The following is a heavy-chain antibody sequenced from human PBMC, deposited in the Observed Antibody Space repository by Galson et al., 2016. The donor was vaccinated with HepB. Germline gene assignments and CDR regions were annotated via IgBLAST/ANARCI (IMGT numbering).Heavy chain of an antibody. CDR3: VRENWNARPGYYDP. J-gene: IGHJ5*02. D-gene: IGHD1-1*01. CDR1: GFTFTDYS. Sequence: SLRLSCAASGFTFTDYSMNWVRQAPGQGLEWISYISKDKSTVYYADSVKGRFTISRDNAENSIYLQMNSLRDEDTAIYYCVRENWNARPGYYDPWGQGAPVTVSS. CDR2: ISKDKSTV. V-gene: IGHV3-48*02.